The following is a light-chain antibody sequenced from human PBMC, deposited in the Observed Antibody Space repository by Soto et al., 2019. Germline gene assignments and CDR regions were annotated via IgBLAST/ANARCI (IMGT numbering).Light chain of an antibody. Sequence: DIQVTPSTSTLSASVGDRVTITCRASQSISSWLAWYQQKPGKAPKLLIYDASSLQSGVPSRFSGNGSGTEFTLTISGLQPDDFAAYYCQQFHSYPWTFGQGTKVDI. V-gene: IGKV1-5*01. CDR3: QQFHSYPWT. CDR2: DAS. J-gene: IGKJ1*01. CDR1: QSISSW.